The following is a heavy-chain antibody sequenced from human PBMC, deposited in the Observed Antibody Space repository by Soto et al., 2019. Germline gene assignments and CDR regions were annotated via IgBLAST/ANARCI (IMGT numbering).Heavy chain of an antibody. J-gene: IGHJ6*03. V-gene: IGHV4-39*01. D-gene: IGHD4-17*01. CDR2: IYYSGST. Sequence: SETLSLTCTVSGGSISSSSYYWGWIRQPPGKGLEWIGSIYYSGSTYYNPSLKSRVTISVDTSKNQFSLKLSSVTAADTAVYYCAGTYGDQTSYYYYMDVWGKGTTVTVSS. CDR1: GGSISSSSYY. CDR3: AGTYGDQTSYYYYMDV.